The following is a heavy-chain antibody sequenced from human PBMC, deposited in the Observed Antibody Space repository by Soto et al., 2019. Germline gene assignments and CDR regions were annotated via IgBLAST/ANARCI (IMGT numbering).Heavy chain of an antibody. CDR2: IYYSGST. CDR1: GGSISSYY. CDR3: ARGQQLGLNYYYYGMDV. Sequence: SETLSLTCTVSGGSISSYYWSWIRQPPGKGLEWIGYIYYSGSTNYNPSLKSRVTISVDTSKNQFSLKLSSVTAADTAVYYCARGQQLGLNYYYYGMDVWGQGTTVT. J-gene: IGHJ6*02. D-gene: IGHD6-6*01. V-gene: IGHV4-59*01.